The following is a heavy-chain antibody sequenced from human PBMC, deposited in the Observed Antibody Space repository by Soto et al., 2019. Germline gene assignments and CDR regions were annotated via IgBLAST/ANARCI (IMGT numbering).Heavy chain of an antibody. Sequence: QVQLVQSGAEVKKPGASVKVSCKASGYTFTSYAMHWVRQAPGQRLEWMGWINAGNGNTKYSQKFQGRVTITRDTSASTAYMELSSLRSEDTAVYYCARDRHYYDSSVLDYWGQGTLVTVSS. J-gene: IGHJ4*02. CDR1: GYTFTSYA. D-gene: IGHD3-22*01. V-gene: IGHV1-3*01. CDR2: INAGNGNT. CDR3: ARDRHYYDSSVLDY.